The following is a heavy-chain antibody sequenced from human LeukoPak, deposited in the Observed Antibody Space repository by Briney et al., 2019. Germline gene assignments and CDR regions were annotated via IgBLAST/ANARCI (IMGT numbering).Heavy chain of an antibody. CDR1: AYSISSGYY. J-gene: IGHJ4*02. Sequence: PSETLSLTCTVSAYSISSGYYWGWIRQPPGKGLEWIGSIYHSGTTYYNPSLKSRVTISVDTSKNQFSLKLSSVTAADTAVYYYARDTIAVAAKSHFDYWGQGTLVTVSS. V-gene: IGHV4-38-2*02. D-gene: IGHD6-19*01. CDR2: IYHSGTT. CDR3: ARDTIAVAAKSHFDY.